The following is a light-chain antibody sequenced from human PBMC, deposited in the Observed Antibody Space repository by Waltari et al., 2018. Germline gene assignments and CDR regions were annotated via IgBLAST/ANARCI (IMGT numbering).Light chain of an antibody. V-gene: IGKV1-5*03. CDR1: QSINSW. Sequence: DIQMTQSPSTVPASVGDRVTITCRASQSINSWLAWYHQKPGKAPKLLLYKASTLESGVPSRFSGSGSGTEFTLTISSLQPDDFATYYCHQYNSAFGQGTKVDVK. J-gene: IGKJ1*01. CDR3: HQYNSA. CDR2: KAS.